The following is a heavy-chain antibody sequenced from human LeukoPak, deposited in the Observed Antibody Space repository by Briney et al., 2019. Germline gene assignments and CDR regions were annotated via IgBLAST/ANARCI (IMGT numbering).Heavy chain of an antibody. Sequence: SVKVSCEASRGTFTSYAISCVREAPGQGLEWIGRIIPILGIANYAQKFQGRVTITADKSTSTAYMELSSLRSEDTAVYYCARAERNWNYGSSFDYWGQGTLVTVSS. D-gene: IGHD1-7*01. V-gene: IGHV1-69*04. J-gene: IGHJ4*02. CDR2: IIPILGIA. CDR3: ARAERNWNYGSSFDY. CDR1: RGTFTSYA.